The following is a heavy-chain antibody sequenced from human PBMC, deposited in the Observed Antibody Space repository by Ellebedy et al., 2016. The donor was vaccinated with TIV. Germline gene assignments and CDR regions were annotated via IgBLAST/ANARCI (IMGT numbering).Heavy chain of an antibody. D-gene: IGHD3-3*01. Sequence: SVKGRFTISRDNAKNTPYLQMNSLRAEDTAVYYCAREWSAFDLWGQGTMVTVSS. CDR3: AREWSAFDL. J-gene: IGHJ3*01. V-gene: IGHV3-74*01.